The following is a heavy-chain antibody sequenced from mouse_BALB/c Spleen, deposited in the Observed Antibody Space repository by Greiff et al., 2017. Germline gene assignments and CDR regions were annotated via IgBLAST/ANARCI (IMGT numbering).Heavy chain of an antibody. CDR2: IDPETGGT. CDR1: GYTFTDYE. V-gene: IGHV1-15*01. J-gene: IGHJ2*01. CDR3: TRRDDRYYFDY. Sequence: VQLQQSGAELVRPGASVTLSCKASGYTFTDYEMHWVKQTPVHGLEWIGAIDPETGGTAYNQKFKGKATLTADKSSSTAYMELRSLTSEDSAVYYCTRRDDRYYFDYWGQGTTLTVSS.